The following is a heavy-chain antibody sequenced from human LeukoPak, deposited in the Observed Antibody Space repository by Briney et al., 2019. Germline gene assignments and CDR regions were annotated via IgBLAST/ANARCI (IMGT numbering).Heavy chain of an antibody. CDR2: IYPGDSDT. V-gene: IGHV5-51*01. D-gene: IGHD5-24*01. J-gene: IGHJ4*02. Sequence: GESLKISCKGSEYSYTNYWIGWVRQMPGKGLEWMGIIYPGDSDTRYSPSFQGQVTISADKSISTAYLQWSSLKASDTAMYYCARVRDGYQITPFDYWGQGTLVTVSS. CDR1: EYSYTNYW. CDR3: ARVRDGYQITPFDY.